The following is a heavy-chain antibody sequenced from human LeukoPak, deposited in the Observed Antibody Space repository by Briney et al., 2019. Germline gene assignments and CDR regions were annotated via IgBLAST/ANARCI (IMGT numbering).Heavy chain of an antibody. Sequence: GASVKVPCKASGYTFTGYYMHWVRQAPGQGLEWMGWINPNSGGTNYAQKFQGRVTMTRDTSISTAYMELSRLRSDDTAVYYCATDCSSTSCYRDYWGQGTLVTVSS. CDR1: GYTFTGYY. J-gene: IGHJ4*02. CDR3: ATDCSSTSCYRDY. CDR2: INPNSGGT. D-gene: IGHD2-2*01. V-gene: IGHV1-2*02.